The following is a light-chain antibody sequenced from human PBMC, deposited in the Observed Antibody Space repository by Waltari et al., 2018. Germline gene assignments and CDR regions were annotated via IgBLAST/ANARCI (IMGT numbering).Light chain of an antibody. V-gene: IGKV2D-29*01. CDR3: MHSVQHPWT. J-gene: IGKJ1*01. CDR2: EDS. Sequence: DTVMTQTTLSLSVTSAQPASISCKSSKSLLFYDGKTYLSWYLQSPGQPPQLLIYEDSKRFSGVSDRFSGSGSGTDFTLKISRVEAEDVGIYYCMHSVQHPWTFGQGTKVEIK. CDR1: KSLLFYDGKTY.